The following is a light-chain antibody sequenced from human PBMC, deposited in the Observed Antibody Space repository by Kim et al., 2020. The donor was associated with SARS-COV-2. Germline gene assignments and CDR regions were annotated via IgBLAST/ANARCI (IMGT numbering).Light chain of an antibody. V-gene: IGLV1-44*01. CDR2: END. CDR1: EVNIGRNS. J-gene: IGLJ3*02. Sequence: GQKISISWSGTEVNIGRNSVSWYQQFPGTAPKLIMHENDKRASGVPDRLSGSMSGTSASLAISGLQPEDEADYYCGTWDDYLDGWVFGGGTKVTVL. CDR3: GTWDDYLDGWV.